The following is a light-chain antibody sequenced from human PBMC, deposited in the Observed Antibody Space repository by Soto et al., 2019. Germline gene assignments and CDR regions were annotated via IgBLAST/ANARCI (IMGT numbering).Light chain of an antibody. CDR2: GAS. Sequence: ENVWTQSPGTRSLSPGERATLSCRASQSVSSSYLAWDQQKPGQAPRLLIYGASSRATGIPDRFSGSGSGTDFTLTISRLEPGAFAVYYCQQYGRSRTFGQGPKVEIK. V-gene: IGKV3-20*01. J-gene: IGKJ1*01. CDR3: QQYGRSRT. CDR1: QSVSSSY.